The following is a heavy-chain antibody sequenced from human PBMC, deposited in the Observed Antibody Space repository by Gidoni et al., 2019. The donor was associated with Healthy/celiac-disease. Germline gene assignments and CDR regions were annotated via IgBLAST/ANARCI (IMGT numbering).Heavy chain of an antibody. CDR3: ARGRVSVVVAATRLNYYYGMDV. D-gene: IGHD2-15*01. V-gene: IGHV1-69*01. CDR2: IIPIFGTA. CDR1: GGTFSSYA. J-gene: IGHJ6*02. Sequence: QVQLVQSGAEVKKPGSSVKVSCKASGGTFSSYAISWVRQAPGQGLEWMGGIIPIFGTANYAQKFQGRVTITADESTSTAYMELSSLRSEDTAVYYCARGRVSVVVAATRLNYYYGMDVWGQGTTVTVSS.